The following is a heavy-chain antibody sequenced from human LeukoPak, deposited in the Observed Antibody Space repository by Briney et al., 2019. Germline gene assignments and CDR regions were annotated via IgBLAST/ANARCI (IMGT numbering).Heavy chain of an antibody. CDR2: ISSTRPTI. V-gene: IGHV3-48*01. J-gene: IGHJ4*02. CDR3: ARDLAWGAFDY. Sequence: GGSLRLSCAASGFSFSSYNMNWVRQAPGKGLEWISYISSTRPTIYYADSVKGRFTISRDDSKNTLSLQMNSLRVEDTAVYYCARDLAWGAFDYWGQGTLVTVSS. CDR1: GFSFSSYN. D-gene: IGHD7-27*01.